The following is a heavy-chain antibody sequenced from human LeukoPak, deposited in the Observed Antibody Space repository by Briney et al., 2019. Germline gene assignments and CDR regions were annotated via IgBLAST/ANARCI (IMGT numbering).Heavy chain of an antibody. CDR1: GGSISSCY. J-gene: IGHJ6*03. V-gene: IGHV4-4*09. CDR2: IYTSGST. D-gene: IGHD3-3*01. CDR3: AKGPYYDFWSGYYYYYYMDV. Sequence: PSETLSLTCTVSGGSISSCYWSWIRQPPGKGLEWIGYIYTSGSTNYNPSLKSRVTISVDTSKNQFSLKLSSVTAADTAVYYCAKGPYYDFWSGYYYYYYMDVWGKGTTVTVSS.